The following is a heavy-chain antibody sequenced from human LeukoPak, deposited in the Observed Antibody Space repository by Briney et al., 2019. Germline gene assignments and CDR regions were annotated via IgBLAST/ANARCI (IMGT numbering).Heavy chain of an antibody. D-gene: IGHD3-10*01. CDR3: ARTYYYGSGSYNWFDP. CDR2: IYHSGST. J-gene: IGHJ5*02. Sequence: SQTLSLTCAVSGGSISSGSYSWSWIRQPPGKGLEWIGHIYHSGSTYSNPSLKSRVTISVDRSRNRFSLNLNSVTAADTAVYYCARTYYYGSGSYNWFDPWGQGILVTVSS. CDR1: GGSISSGSYS. V-gene: IGHV4-30-2*01.